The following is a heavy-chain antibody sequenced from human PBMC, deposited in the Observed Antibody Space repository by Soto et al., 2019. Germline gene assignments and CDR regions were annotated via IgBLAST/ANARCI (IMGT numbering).Heavy chain of an antibody. CDR3: ARHLFIIEVPRALDN. D-gene: IGHD3-16*02. J-gene: IGHJ4*03. V-gene: IGHV5-10-1*01. CDR2: SDPSDSDT. Sequence: GEALKSSGKGSGYSFTSYGISWVRQMPGKGLEWMGRSDPSDSDTNYSPSVQGHVTISADKAISAAYLQGSSLKASDTAMYYCARHLFIIEVPRALDNWGKRTLAT. CDR1: GYSFTSYG.